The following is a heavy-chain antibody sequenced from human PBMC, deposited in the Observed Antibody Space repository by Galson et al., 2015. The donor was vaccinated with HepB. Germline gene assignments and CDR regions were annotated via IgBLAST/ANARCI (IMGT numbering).Heavy chain of an antibody. CDR3: ASRLHLGELSLYPDAFDI. J-gene: IGHJ3*02. CDR2: ISSSGSTI. CDR1: GFTFSDYY. Sequence: SLRLSCAASGFTFSDYYMSWIRQAPGKGLEWVSYISSSGSTIYYADSVKGRFTISRDNAKNSLYLQMNSLRAEDTAVYYCASRLHLGELSLYPDAFDIWGQGSMVTVSS. D-gene: IGHD3-16*02. V-gene: IGHV3-11*01.